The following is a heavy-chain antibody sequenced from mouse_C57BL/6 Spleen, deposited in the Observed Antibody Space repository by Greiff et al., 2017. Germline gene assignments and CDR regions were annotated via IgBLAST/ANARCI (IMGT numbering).Heavy chain of an antibody. V-gene: IGHV1-42*01. CDR3: ARGGDYYGSIDY. J-gene: IGHJ2*01. Sequence: EVQLVESGPELVKPGASVKISCKASGYSFTGYYMNWVKQSPEKSLEWIGELNPSTGGTTYNQKFKAKATLTVNKSSSTAYMQLKSLKSEDSAVDYWARGGDYYGSIDYWGQGTTLTVSS. CDR2: LNPSTGGT. CDR1: GYSFTGYY. D-gene: IGHD1-1*01.